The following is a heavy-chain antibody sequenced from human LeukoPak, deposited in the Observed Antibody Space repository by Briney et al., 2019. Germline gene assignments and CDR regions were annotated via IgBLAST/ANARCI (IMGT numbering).Heavy chain of an antibody. CDR1: GGSISSGGYS. Sequence: PSQTLSLTCAVSGGSISSGGYSWSWIRQPPGKGLEWIGYIYHSGSTYYNPSLKSRVTISVDRSKNQFPLKLSSVTAADTAVYYCASGDDYGDYSAFFQHWGQGTLVTVSS. V-gene: IGHV4-30-2*01. CDR2: IYHSGST. J-gene: IGHJ1*01. D-gene: IGHD4-17*01. CDR3: ASGDDYGDYSAFFQH.